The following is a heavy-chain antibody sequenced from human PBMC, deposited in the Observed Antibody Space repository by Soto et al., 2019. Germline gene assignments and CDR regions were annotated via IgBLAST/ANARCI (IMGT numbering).Heavy chain of an antibody. D-gene: IGHD6-19*01. V-gene: IGHV1-69*02. Sequence: QVQLVQSGAEVKKPGSSVKVSCKASGGTFSSYTISWVRQAPGQGLEWMGRIIPILGIANYAQKFQGRVTITADKSTSTAYMELSSLRSEDTAVYYCASQSSGWPNWLDPWGQGTLVTVSS. J-gene: IGHJ5*02. CDR1: GGTFSSYT. CDR3: ASQSSGWPNWLDP. CDR2: IIPILGIA.